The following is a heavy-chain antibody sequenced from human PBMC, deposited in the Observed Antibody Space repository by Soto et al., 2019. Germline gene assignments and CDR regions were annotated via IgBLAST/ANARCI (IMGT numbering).Heavy chain of an antibody. J-gene: IGHJ3*02. CDR2: ISSSGSTI. V-gene: IGHV3-48*03. CDR1: GFTFSSYE. Sequence: QAGGSLRLSCAASGFTFSSYEMNWVRQAPGKGLEWVSYISSSGSTIYYADSVKGRFTISRDNAKNSLYLQMNSLRAEDTAVYYCARLFGSDAFDIWGQGTMVTVSS. D-gene: IGHD3-16*01. CDR3: ARLFGSDAFDI.